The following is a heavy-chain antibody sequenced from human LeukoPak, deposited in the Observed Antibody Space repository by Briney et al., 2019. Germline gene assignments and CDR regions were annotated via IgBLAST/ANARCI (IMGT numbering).Heavy chain of an antibody. V-gene: IGHV6-1*01. CDR3: ASNRRGDYLFDY. CDR1: GDSVSSNSAA. J-gene: IGHJ4*02. Sequence: SQTLSLTCAISGDSVSSNSAAWNWLRQSPSRGLEWLGRTYYRSKWYNDYAISVKIRITINPDTSKNQFSLQLNSVTPEDTAVYFCASNRRGDYLFDYWGQGTLVSVSS. CDR2: TYYRSKWYN. D-gene: IGHD2-21*02.